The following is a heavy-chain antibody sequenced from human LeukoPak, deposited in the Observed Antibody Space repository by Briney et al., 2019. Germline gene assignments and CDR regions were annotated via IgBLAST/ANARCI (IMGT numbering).Heavy chain of an antibody. CDR3: AKERQLLRYNWFDP. V-gene: IGHV3-23*01. CDR2: ISGSGGST. D-gene: IGHD2-2*01. CDR1: GFTVSSNY. J-gene: IGHJ5*02. Sequence: GGSLRLSCAASGFTVSSNYMSWVRQAPGKGLEWVSAISGSGGSTYYADSVKGRFTISRDNSKNTLYLQMNSLRAEDTAVYYCAKERQLLRYNWFDPWGQGTLVTVSS.